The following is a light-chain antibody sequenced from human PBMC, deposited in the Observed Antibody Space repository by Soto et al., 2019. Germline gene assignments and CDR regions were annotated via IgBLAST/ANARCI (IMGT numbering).Light chain of an antibody. J-gene: IGLJ2*01. Sequence: QAVVTQEPSFSVSPGGTVTLTCGLSSGSVSTNYHPSWYQQTPGQAPRTLIYSTNIRSSGVPDRFSGSTLGNKAALTITGVQADDESDYYCVLYMGGGISVFGGGTKLTVL. CDR1: SGSVSTNYH. CDR3: VLYMGGGISV. V-gene: IGLV8-61*01. CDR2: STN.